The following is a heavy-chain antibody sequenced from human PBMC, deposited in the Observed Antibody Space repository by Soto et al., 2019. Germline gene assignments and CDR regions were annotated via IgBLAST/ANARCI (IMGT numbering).Heavy chain of an antibody. Sequence: SETLSLTCTVSGGSINTFYWSWVRQPAGKGLEWIGRIFSSGSTSFNPSLESRVAMSVDTSKNHFSLNLSSVTAADMAVYYCAREGSYSAYNFAHGIQSWSFDFWGQGALVTVSS. CDR2: IFSSGST. D-gene: IGHD5-12*01. V-gene: IGHV4-4*07. CDR3: AREGSYSAYNFAHGIQSWSFDF. J-gene: IGHJ4*02. CDR1: GGSINTFY.